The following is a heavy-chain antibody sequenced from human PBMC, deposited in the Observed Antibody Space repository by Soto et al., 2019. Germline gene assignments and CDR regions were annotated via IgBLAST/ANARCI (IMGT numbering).Heavy chain of an antibody. Sequence: SETLSLTCSVSGGSINSYYWSWIRQPPGKGLEWIGYIYYSGSTTYNPSLKSRVIISVDTSKNQFSLKLRSVTAADTAVYYCARHPDYGAHYNWFDPWGQGTLVTVSS. V-gene: IGHV4-59*08. CDR2: IYYSGST. D-gene: IGHD4-17*01. CDR1: GGSINSYY. J-gene: IGHJ5*02. CDR3: ARHPDYGAHYNWFDP.